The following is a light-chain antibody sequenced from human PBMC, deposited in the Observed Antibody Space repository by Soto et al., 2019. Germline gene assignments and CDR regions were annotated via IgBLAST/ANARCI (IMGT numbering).Light chain of an antibody. CDR1: QSVSSN. CDR3: QQYNDWPPLT. CDR2: SAS. V-gene: IGKV3-15*01. Sequence: EIVMTQSPATLSVSTGERATLSCRASQSVSSNLAWYQQKPGQAPRLLIYSASTRATGIPARFSGSESGTEFTLTISSLQSEDFAVYYCQQYNDWPPLTFGGGTKVEIK. J-gene: IGKJ4*01.